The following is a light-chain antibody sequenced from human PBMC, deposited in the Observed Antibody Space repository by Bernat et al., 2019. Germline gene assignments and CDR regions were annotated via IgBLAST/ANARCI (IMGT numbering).Light chain of an antibody. V-gene: IGLV1-44*01. J-gene: IGLJ3*02. CDR3: AAWDDSLTGWL. Sequence: QSVLTQPPSASGTPGQRVTISCSGSSSNIGTNTVNWYQQLPGTPPKVLIYRDNQRPSGVPDRFSGSKSGTSASLAISGLQSEDEADYYCAAWDDSLTGWLFGGGTKLTVL. CDR2: RDN. CDR1: SSNIGTNT.